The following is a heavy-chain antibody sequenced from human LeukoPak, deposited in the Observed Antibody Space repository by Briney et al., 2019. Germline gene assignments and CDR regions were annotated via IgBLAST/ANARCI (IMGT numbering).Heavy chain of an antibody. J-gene: IGHJ1*01. D-gene: IGHD1-26*01. CDR2: ISWSGGSK. CDR3: AKGGGSYLEYFQH. CDR1: GFTFDGYA. Sequence: GGSLRLSCAASGFTFDGYAMHWVRQAPGKGLEWVSGISWSGGSKGYADSVKGRFTISRDNAKNSLYLQMNSLRVEDMAFYYCAKGGGSYLEYFQHWGQGTLVTVSS. V-gene: IGHV3-9*03.